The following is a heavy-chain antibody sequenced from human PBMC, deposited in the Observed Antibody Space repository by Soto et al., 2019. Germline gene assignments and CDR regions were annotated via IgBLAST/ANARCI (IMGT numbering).Heavy chain of an antibody. CDR2: IYDSGST. CDR3: AREVIPLTTDWYFDL. D-gene: IGHD4-17*01. J-gene: IGHJ2*01. Sequence: QLQLRESGPGLVKPSETLSLTCTVSGGSISGGVGGLYYWSWIRQPPGKGLEWIGYIYDSGSTYYTPSLKRRVTISVDTSKNQFSLRLSSVTAADMAVYYCAREVIPLTTDWYFDLWGRGTLVTVSS. V-gene: IGHV4-30-4*01. CDR1: GGSISGGVGGLYY.